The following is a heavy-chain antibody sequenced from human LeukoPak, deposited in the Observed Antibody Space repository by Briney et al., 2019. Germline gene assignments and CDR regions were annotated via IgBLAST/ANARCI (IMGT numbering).Heavy chain of an antibody. D-gene: IGHD2-21*02. CDR1: GLTFSNHA. CDR2: IKYDGSKI. Sequence: PGGSLRLSCAVSGLTFSNHALSWVRQAPGKGLEWVADIKYDGSKIYYVDSVKGRFTISRDNAKASLFLQMNSLRAEDSGVYFCVRDGDSLDFWGQGTLVTVSP. CDR3: VRDGDSLDF. V-gene: IGHV3-7*01. J-gene: IGHJ4*02.